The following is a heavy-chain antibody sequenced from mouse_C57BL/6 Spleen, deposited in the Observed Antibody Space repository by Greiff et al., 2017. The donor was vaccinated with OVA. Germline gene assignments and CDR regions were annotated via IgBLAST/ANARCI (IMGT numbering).Heavy chain of an antibody. J-gene: IGHJ1*03. V-gene: IGHV5-17*01. CDR1: GFTFSDYG. CDR2: ISSGSSTI. CDR3: ARPGDYDSWYFDV. D-gene: IGHD2-4*01. Sequence: EVQLQQSGGGLVKPGGSLKLSCAASGFTFSDYGMHWVRQAPEKGLEWVAYISSGSSTIYYADTVKGRFTISRDNAKNTLFLQMTSLRSEDTAMYYCARPGDYDSWYFDVWGTGTTVTVSS.